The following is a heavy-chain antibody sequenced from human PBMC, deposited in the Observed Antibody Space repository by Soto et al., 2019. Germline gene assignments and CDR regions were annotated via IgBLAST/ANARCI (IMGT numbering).Heavy chain of an antibody. V-gene: IGHV3-23*01. CDR3: AKVRGDLWGSYRAPDY. D-gene: IGHD3-16*02. CDR2: ISGSGGTT. CDR1: GFTFSTYA. J-gene: IGHJ4*02. Sequence: GGSLRLSCAASGFTFSTYAMSWVRQAPGKGLEWVSAISGSGGTTYYADSVKGRFTISRDNSKNTLYLQMNSLRAEDTAVYYCAKVRGDLWGSYRAPDYWGQGTLVTVSS.